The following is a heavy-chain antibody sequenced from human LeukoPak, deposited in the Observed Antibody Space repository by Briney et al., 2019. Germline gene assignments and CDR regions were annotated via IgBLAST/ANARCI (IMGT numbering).Heavy chain of an antibody. CDR1: GDSISTSY. CDR3: ARLLRNYYDSNGYNWNGWYFDL. CDR2: IYTSGST. J-gene: IGHJ2*01. Sequence: SETLSLTCTVSGDSISTSYWSWLRQPPGKGLEWIGYIYTSGSTNYNPSLKSRVTISLDSSKNQFSLKLNSVTAADTAVYYCARLLRNYYDSNGYNWNGWYFDLWGRGTLVTVSS. V-gene: IGHV4-4*09. D-gene: IGHD3-22*01.